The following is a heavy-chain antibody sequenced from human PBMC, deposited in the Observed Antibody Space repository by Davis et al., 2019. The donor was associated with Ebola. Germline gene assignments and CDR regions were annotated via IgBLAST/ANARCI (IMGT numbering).Heavy chain of an antibody. J-gene: IGHJ2*01. Sequence: GSLRLSCPASGFPFSTYAMSWFRQPPGKGLEWIGEINHSGSTNYNPSLKSRVTISVDTSKNQFSLKLSSVTAADTAVYYCARVVFVAGATPSWYFDLWGRGTLVTVSP. CDR1: GFPFSTYA. CDR2: INHSGST. V-gene: IGHV4-34*01. CDR3: ARVVFVAGATPSWYFDL. D-gene: IGHD2-15*01.